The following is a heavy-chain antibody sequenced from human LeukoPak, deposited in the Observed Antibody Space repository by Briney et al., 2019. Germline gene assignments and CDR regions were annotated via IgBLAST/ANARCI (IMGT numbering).Heavy chain of an antibody. Sequence: WASVKVSCQASGGTFSSYAISWVRQAPGQGLEWMGGIIPIFGTANYAQKFQGRVTITADESTSTAYMELSSLRSEDTAVYYCARNVDTAMATNWFDPWGQGTLVTVSS. J-gene: IGHJ5*02. CDR2: IIPIFGTA. CDR3: ARNVDTAMATNWFDP. D-gene: IGHD5-18*01. V-gene: IGHV1-69*13. CDR1: GGTFSSYA.